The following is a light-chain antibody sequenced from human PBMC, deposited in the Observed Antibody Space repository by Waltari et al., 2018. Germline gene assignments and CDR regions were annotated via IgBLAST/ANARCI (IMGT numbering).Light chain of an antibody. CDR1: QSFLYSSNNKNY. Sequence: DIVMTQSPASLAVAVGERATINCKSSQSFLYSSNNKNYLVWYQKKPGQPPKLLIYWASTRESGVPDRFSGSGSGTDFTLTISSLRTEDVAVYYCQQYYSTPLTFGQGTKLEI. CDR2: WAS. CDR3: QQYYSTPLT. J-gene: IGKJ2*01. V-gene: IGKV4-1*01.